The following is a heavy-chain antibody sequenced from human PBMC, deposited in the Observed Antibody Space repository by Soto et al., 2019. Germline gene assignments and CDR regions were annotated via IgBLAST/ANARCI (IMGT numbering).Heavy chain of an antibody. CDR2: IVPLFRTT. Sequence: QVQLVQSGAEAKKPGSSVKVSCKTSGGTFSSYAISWVRQAPGQGLEWTGGIVPLFRTTNYAQKFQGRVTNTADTYTYKVYMELSGLSSGDTAVYYCARGGYSSTWSNLLDRSGLDVWCQGTTVTVSS. J-gene: IGHJ6*02. CDR1: GGTFSSYA. CDR3: ARGGYSSTWSNLLDRSGLDV. D-gene: IGHD6-13*01. V-gene: IGHV1-69*06.